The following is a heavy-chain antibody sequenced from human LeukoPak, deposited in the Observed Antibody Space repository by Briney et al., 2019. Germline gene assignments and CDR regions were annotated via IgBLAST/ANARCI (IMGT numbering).Heavy chain of an antibody. CDR3: ARDRQKYYGSGSYSKCWFDP. CDR1: GGSISSYY. D-gene: IGHD3-10*01. J-gene: IGHJ5*02. V-gene: IGHV4-4*07. CDR2: IYTSGST. Sequence: SETLSLTCTVSGGSISSYYWSWIRQPAGKGLEWIGRIYTSGSTNYNPSLKSRVTMSVDTSKNQFSLKLSSVTAADTAVYYCARDRQKYYGSGSYSKCWFDPWGQGTLVTVSS.